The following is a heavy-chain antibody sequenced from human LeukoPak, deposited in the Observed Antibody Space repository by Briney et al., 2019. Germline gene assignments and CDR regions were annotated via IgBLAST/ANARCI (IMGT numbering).Heavy chain of an antibody. CDR1: GFTFRNYG. V-gene: IGHV3-30*18. Sequence: GRSLRLSCAASGFTFRNYGLHWVRQAPGKGLEWVSLISHDGSNKYYADSVKGRFTISRDNSKNTLYLQMNSLRAEDTAVYYCAKQGGSLGIDYWGQGTLVTVSS. D-gene: IGHD1-26*01. J-gene: IGHJ4*02. CDR2: ISHDGSNK. CDR3: AKQGGSLGIDY.